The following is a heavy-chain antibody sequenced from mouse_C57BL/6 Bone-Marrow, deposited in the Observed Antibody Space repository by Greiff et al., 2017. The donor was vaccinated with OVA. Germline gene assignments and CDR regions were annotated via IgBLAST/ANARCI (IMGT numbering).Heavy chain of an antibody. CDR1: GFNIKDDY. D-gene: IGHD1-1*01. CDR3: TTLLLDWFAY. CDR2: IDPENGDT. J-gene: IGHJ3*01. Sequence: EVKLQESGAELVRPGASVKLSCTASGFNIKDDYMHWVKQRPEQGLEWIGWIDPENGDTEYASKFQGKATISADTSSNTAYLQLSSLTSEDTAVYYYTTLLLDWFAYWGQGTLVTVSA. V-gene: IGHV14-4*01.